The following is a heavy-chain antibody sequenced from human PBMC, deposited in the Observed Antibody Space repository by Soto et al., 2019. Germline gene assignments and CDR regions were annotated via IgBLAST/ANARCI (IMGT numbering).Heavy chain of an antibody. V-gene: IGHV1-69*13. CDR2: IIPIFGTA. J-gene: IGHJ3*02. D-gene: IGHD3-22*01. CDR1: GGTFSSYA. Sequence: SVKVSCKASGGTFSSYAISWVRQAPGQGLEWMGGIIPIFGTANYAQKFQGRVTITADESTSTAYMELSSLRSEDTAVYYCARAGYYYDSSGYYYVGDAFEIWGQGTMVTGS. CDR3: ARAGYYYDSSGYYYVGDAFEI.